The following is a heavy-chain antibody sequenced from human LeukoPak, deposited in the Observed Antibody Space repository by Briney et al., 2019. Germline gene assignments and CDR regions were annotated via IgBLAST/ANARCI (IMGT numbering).Heavy chain of an antibody. CDR1: GFTFGSYW. CDR3: ARDYMTYYYGSGSYIGY. CDR2: INSDGSST. D-gene: IGHD3-10*01. J-gene: IGHJ4*02. V-gene: IGHV3-74*01. Sequence: GGSLRLSCAASGFTFGSYWMHWVRQAPGKGLVWVSRINSDGSSTSYADSVKGRFTISRDNAKNTLYLQMNSLRAEDTAVYYCARDYMTYYYGSGSYIGYWGQGTLVTVSS.